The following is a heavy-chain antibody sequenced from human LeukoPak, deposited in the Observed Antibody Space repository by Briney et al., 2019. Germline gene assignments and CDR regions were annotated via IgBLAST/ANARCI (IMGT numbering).Heavy chain of an antibody. V-gene: IGHV3-49*04. CDR2: IRSKGYGGTT. Sequence: GGSLRLSCSASGFTFGDHVMSWVRQAPGKGLEWVGFIRSKGYGGTTEHAASVEGRFSLSRDDSKSFVYLQMSSLKTEDTAVYYCTRVRSGNDFDYWGQGTLVTVSS. CDR3: TRVRSGNDFDY. CDR1: GFTFGDHV. J-gene: IGHJ4*02. D-gene: IGHD3-10*01.